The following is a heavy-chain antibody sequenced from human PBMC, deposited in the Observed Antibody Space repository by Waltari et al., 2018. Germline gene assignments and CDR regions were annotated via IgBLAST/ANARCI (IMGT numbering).Heavy chain of an antibody. V-gene: IGHV3-74*03. D-gene: IGHD6-19*01. CDR1: GFTFHYYW. CDR3: AREHGAVAGSYYYYGMDV. CDR2: GNMDGGRT. Sequence: EVQLVESGGGLVQPGGSLRLSCAASGFTFHYYWMHWVRQAPGKGLVGVGRGNMDGGRTTYAGSVKGRFTVSRDRARNTLLLQRNSLRVEDTAVYFCAREHGAVAGSYYYYGMDVWGQGTTVIVSS. J-gene: IGHJ6*02.